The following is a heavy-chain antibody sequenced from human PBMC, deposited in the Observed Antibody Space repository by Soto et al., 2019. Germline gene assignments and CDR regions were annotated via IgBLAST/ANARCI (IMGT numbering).Heavy chain of an antibody. Sequence: QVQLVESGGGLVKPGGSLRLSCAASGFTFSDYYMSWIRQAPGKGLEWVSYISSSGSTIYYADSVKGRFTISRDNAKNSLYLQMNSLRDEDTAVYYCARDRGYCTNGVCSFYYYMDVWGKGTTVTVSS. J-gene: IGHJ6*03. CDR1: GFTFSDYY. D-gene: IGHD2-8*01. CDR2: ISSSGSTI. V-gene: IGHV3-11*01. CDR3: ARDRGYCTNGVCSFYYYMDV.